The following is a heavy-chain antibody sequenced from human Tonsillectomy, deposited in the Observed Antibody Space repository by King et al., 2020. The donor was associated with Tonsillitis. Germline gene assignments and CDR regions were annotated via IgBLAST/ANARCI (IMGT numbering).Heavy chain of an antibody. CDR1: GFTFSNYG. D-gene: IGHD2-15*01. CDR3: ARGDNIVVVVAAPLAY. Sequence: VQLVESGGGVVQPGGSLRLSCAASGFTFSNYGMHWVRQAPGKGLEWVAFIRSDGAKKFYVDSLKGRVTVSRDDSKSTLYLQMNSLRPEDTAMYYCARGDNIVVVVAAPLAYWGLGTLVPVSS. V-gene: IGHV3-30*02. J-gene: IGHJ4*02. CDR2: IRSDGAKK.